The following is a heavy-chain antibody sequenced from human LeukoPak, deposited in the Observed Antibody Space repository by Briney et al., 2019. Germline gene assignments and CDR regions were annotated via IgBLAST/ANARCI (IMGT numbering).Heavy chain of an antibody. CDR1: GYTFTGYY. V-gene: IGHV1-2*02. J-gene: IGHJ4*02. Sequence: ASVKVSCKASGYTFTGYYINWVRQAPGQGLEWMGWINPNSGGTNYAQKFQGRATMSRDTSIRTAYMELRRLRSDDTAVYYCAMGTSLDYWGQGTLVTVSS. CDR2: INPNSGGT. CDR3: AMGTSLDY. D-gene: IGHD2-2*01.